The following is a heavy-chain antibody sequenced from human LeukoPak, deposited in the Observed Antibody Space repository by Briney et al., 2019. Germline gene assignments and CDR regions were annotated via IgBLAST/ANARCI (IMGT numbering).Heavy chain of an antibody. Sequence: GGSLRLSCAASGFTFSSYGMHWVRQAPGKGLEWVAVISYDGSNKYYADSVKGRFTISRDNAKNSLYLQMNSLRAEDTAVYYCARANLQIWGQGTMVTVSS. V-gene: IGHV3-30*03. J-gene: IGHJ3*02. CDR3: ARANLQI. D-gene: IGHD1-1*01. CDR1: GFTFSSYG. CDR2: ISYDGSNK.